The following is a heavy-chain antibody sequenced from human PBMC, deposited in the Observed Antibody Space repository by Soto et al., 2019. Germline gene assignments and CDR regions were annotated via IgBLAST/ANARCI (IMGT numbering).Heavy chain of an antibody. D-gene: IGHD5-12*01. CDR3: ARVQMATNTGGWFDP. CDR2: ISYSGST. V-gene: IGHV4-39*07. Sequence: AETLSITCTVSGCSMRISKNYWGWIRHPPGKGLEWIGTISYSGSTYYNPSLKSRVTISVDTSKNQFSLKLSSVTAADTAVYYCARVQMATNTGGWFDPWGQGTLVTVSS. J-gene: IGHJ5*02. CDR1: GCSMRISKNY.